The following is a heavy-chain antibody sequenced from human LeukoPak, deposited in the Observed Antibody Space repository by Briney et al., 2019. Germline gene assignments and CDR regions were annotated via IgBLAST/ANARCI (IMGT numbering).Heavy chain of an antibody. CDR1: GGSISSYY. D-gene: IGHD4-17*01. CDR2: IYYSGST. CDR3: ASSPRYGDYGVEYFQH. J-gene: IGHJ1*01. V-gene: IGHV4-59*01. Sequence: SETLSLTCTVSGGSISSYYWSWIRQPPGKGLEWIGYIYYSGSTNYNPSLKSRVTISVDTSKNQFSLKLSSVTAADTAVYYCASSPRYGDYGVEYFQHWGQGTLVTVSS.